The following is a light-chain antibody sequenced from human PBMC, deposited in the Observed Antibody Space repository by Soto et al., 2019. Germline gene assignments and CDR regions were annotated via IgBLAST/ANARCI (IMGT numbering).Light chain of an antibody. CDR1: QSVSAW. CDR3: QHYNSYSEA. V-gene: IGKV1-5*03. J-gene: IGKJ1*01. CDR2: KAS. Sequence: DIQMTQSPSTLAGYVGDRVTISCRPSQSVSAWLAWYQQKPGKAPKLLIYKASTLKSGVPSRFSGSGSGTEFTLTISSLQPDDFATYYCQHYNSYSEAFGQGTKVDI.